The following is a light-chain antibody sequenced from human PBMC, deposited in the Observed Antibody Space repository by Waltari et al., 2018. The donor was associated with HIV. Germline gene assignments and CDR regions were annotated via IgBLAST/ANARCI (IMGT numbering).Light chain of an antibody. CDR3: CSYAGSNTHL. CDR1: SSDVGSYNL. CDR2: EVS. J-gene: IGLJ1*01. Sequence: QSALTQPASVYGSPGQSITIYCTGTSSDVGSYNLVSCYQQHPGKAPKLMIYEVSRRPSGVSNLFSASTSASPASLTISGRQAEDEADYYCCSYAGSNTHLFGTGTKVTVL. V-gene: IGLV2-23*02.